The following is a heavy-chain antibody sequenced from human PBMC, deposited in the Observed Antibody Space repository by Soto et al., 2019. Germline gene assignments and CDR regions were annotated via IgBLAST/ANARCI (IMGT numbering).Heavy chain of an antibody. CDR1: GFTFSTYA. J-gene: IGHJ4*02. Sequence: QVQLVESGGGVVQPGRSLRLSCAASGFTFSTYAMHWVRQAPGKGLEWVAVISYDGTNKYYADSVKGRFTISRDNSKNTLYLQMNSRRAEDTAVYYCARDGGSYWGQGTPVIVSS. V-gene: IGHV3-30-3*01. CDR2: ISYDGTNK. CDR3: ARDGGSY. D-gene: IGHD3-16*01.